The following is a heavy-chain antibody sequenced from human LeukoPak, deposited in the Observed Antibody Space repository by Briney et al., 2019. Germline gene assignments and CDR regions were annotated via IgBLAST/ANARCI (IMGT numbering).Heavy chain of an antibody. Sequence: SETLSLTCTVSGGSISSGGYYWNWIRQPPGKGLEWIGYIYYTGSTKYNPSIQSRVTISVDTSKNQFSLKLSSVTAADTAVYYCARWVVVSVTSNDAFDIWGQGTMVTVSS. CDR3: ARWVVVSVTSNDAFDI. J-gene: IGHJ3*02. V-gene: IGHV4-61*08. CDR2: IYYTGST. D-gene: IGHD2-21*02. CDR1: GGSISSGGYY.